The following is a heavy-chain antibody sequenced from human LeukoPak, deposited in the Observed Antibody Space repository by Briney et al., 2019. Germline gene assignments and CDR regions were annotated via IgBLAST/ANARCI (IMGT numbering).Heavy chain of an antibody. J-gene: IGHJ4*02. CDR2: INHSGST. Sequence: SETLPLTCAVYGGSFSGYYWSWIRQPPGKGLEWIGEINHSGSTNYNPSLKSRVTISVDTSKSQFSLKLSSVTAADTAVYYCARWPGYYDSSGFDYWGQGTLVTVSS. D-gene: IGHD3-22*01. CDR1: GGSFSGYY. CDR3: ARWPGYYDSSGFDY. V-gene: IGHV4-34*01.